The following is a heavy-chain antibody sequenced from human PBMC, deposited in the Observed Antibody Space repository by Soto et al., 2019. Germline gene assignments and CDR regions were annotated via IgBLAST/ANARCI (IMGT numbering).Heavy chain of an antibody. J-gene: IGHJ3*02. CDR3: AAVHYTGGDIFLRAFDI. CDR2: ISHDVSSR. Sequence: PXVFLRLSCAASGFIFSNDGLHWVRQAPGKGLEWVAVISHDVSSRYYGDSVKGRFTISRDNSKHALYLQMNTLRPEDTAVYYCAAVHYTGGDIFLRAFDIWGQGTMVTVSS. V-gene: IGHV3-30*03. D-gene: IGHD2-21*02. CDR1: GFIFSNDG.